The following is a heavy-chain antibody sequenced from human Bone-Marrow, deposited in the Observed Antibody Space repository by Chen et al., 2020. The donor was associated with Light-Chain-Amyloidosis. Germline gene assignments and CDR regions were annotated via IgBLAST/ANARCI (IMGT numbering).Heavy chain of an antibody. V-gene: IGHV5-51*01. Sequence: EVQLEQSGPEVKKPGESLKISCKGSGYTFPTYWIGWLRQMPGKGLEWMGVIYPDDSDASYSPSFQGQVTISADKSITTAYLQWRSLKASDTAMYYCARRRDGYNFDYWGQGTLVTVSS. CDR2: IYPDDSDA. D-gene: IGHD5-12*01. J-gene: IGHJ4*02. CDR1: GYTFPTYW. CDR3: ARRRDGYNFDY.